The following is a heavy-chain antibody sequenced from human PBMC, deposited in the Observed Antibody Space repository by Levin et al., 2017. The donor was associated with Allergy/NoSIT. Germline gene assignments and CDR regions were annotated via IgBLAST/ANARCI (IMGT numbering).Heavy chain of an antibody. Sequence: SCAASGFTFSDHYMDWVRQAPGKGLEWVGRSRNKANSYTTEYAASVKGRFTISRDDSKSSLYLQMNSLKTEDTAVYYCAVDTAMDKFPQDYWGQGTLVTVSS. CDR1: GFTFSDHY. D-gene: IGHD5-18*01. CDR3: AVDTAMDKFPQDY. J-gene: IGHJ4*02. V-gene: IGHV3-72*01. CDR2: SRNKANSYTT.